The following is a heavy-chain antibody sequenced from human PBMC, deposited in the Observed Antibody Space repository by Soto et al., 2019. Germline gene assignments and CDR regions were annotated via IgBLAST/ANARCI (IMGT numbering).Heavy chain of an antibody. Sequence: SVKVSCKASGCTFSSYAISWVRQAPGQGLEWMGGIIPIFGTANYAQKFQGRVTITADKSTSTAYMELSSLRSEDTAVYYCASTERWLQSVNWLEGGGEGTGVTV. CDR1: GCTFSSYA. CDR3: ASTERWLQSVNWLEG. J-gene: IGHJ5*02. D-gene: IGHD5-12*01. V-gene: IGHV1-69*06. CDR2: IIPIFGTA.